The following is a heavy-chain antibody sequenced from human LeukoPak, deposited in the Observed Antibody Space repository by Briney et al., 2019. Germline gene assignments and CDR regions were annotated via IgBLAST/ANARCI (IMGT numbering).Heavy chain of an antibody. V-gene: IGHV1-69*05. CDR1: GGTFSSYA. Sequence: SVKVTCKASGGTFSSYAISWVRQAPGQGLEWMGRIIPIFGTANYAQKFQGRVTVTTDESTSTAYMELSSLRSEDTAVYYCARDYYYDSSGLDYWGQGTLVTVSS. CDR2: IIPIFGTA. J-gene: IGHJ4*02. D-gene: IGHD3-22*01. CDR3: ARDYYYDSSGLDY.